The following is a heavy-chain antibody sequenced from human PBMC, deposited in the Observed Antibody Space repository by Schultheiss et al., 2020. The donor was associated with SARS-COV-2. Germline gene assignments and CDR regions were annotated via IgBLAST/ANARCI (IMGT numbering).Heavy chain of an antibody. D-gene: IGHD2-2*01. CDR1: GFTFSSYW. CDR3: ARLGGAIGYCSSTSCPDYYYMDV. J-gene: IGHJ6*03. Sequence: GSLRLSCAASGFTFSSYWMSWVRQAPGKGLEWVSAISGSGGSTYYADSVKGRFTISRDNAKNSLYLQMNSLRAEDTALYHCARLGGAIGYCSSTSCPDYYYMDVWGKGTTVTVSS. V-gene: IGHV3-23*01. CDR2: ISGSGGST.